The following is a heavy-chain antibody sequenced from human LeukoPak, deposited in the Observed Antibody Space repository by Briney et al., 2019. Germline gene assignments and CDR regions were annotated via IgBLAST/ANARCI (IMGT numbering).Heavy chain of an antibody. Sequence: SHTLSLTCDISGDSVSRNSATWNWIRQSPSRGFECLGRTYYRSKWYNDYAASVHSRITINADTSKNQISLQLNSVTPEDTAVYYCGRGWNYIDYWGQGTLVTVSS. J-gene: IGHJ4*02. CDR2: TYYRSKWYN. CDR1: GDSVSRNSAT. V-gene: IGHV6-1*01. D-gene: IGHD1-1*01. CDR3: GRGWNYIDY.